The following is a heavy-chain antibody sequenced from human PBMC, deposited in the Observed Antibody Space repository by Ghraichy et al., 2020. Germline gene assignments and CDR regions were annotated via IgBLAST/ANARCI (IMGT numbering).Heavy chain of an antibody. V-gene: IGHV3-7*01. D-gene: IGHD2-8*01. CDR3: SRQGVTVSAGTNWFDP. J-gene: IGHJ5*02. Sequence: GGSLRLSCAASGFTFTTFWMSWVRQAPGKGLEWVANIKQDGSKKNYIDSVKGRFTLSRDNAKNLVYLQMNSLRAEDTAVYYCSRQGVTVSAGTNWFDPWGQGTLVTVSS. CDR2: IKQDGSKK. CDR1: GFTFTTFW.